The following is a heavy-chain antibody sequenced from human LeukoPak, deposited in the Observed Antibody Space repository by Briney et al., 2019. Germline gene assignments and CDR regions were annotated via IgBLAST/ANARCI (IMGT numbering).Heavy chain of an antibody. D-gene: IGHD3-10*01. V-gene: IGHV4-34*01. J-gene: IGHJ4*02. CDR1: GGSFSGYY. CDR3: ARGRDYYGSGSYIYYFDY. Sequence: SETLSLTCAVYGGSFSGYYWSWIRQPPGKGLGWIGEINHSGSTNYNPSLKSRVTISVDTSKNQFSLKLSSVTAADTAVYYCARGRDYYGSGSYIYYFDYWGQGTLVTVYS. CDR2: INHSGST.